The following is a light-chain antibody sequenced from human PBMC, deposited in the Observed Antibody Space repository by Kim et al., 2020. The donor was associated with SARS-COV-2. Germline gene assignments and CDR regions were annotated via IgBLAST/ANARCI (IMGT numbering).Light chain of an antibody. J-gene: IGKJ5*01. CDR3: QQRSNWRIT. CDR1: HNIGIY. V-gene: IGKV3-11*01. CDR2: HAS. Sequence: VAARERPTRSCRDSHNIGIYLAWYQQTPGQAPRLLIDHASNRATGIPARCSGSGSGTDFTLTIRSLEPEDFAVYYCQQRSNWRITFGQGTRLEIK.